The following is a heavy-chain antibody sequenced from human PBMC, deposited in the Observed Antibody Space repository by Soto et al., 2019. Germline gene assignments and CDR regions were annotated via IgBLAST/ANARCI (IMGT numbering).Heavy chain of an antibody. CDR3: AREYESYYWYFDL. V-gene: IGHV1-2*04. CDR1: GYTFTGYY. CDR2: INPNSGGT. D-gene: IGHD1-26*01. Sequence: ASVKVSCKASGYTFTGYYMHWVRQPPGQGLEWMGWINPNSGGTNYAQKFQGWVTMTRDTSISTAYMELSRLRADDTAVYYCAREYESYYWYFDLWGRGTLVTVSS. J-gene: IGHJ2*01.